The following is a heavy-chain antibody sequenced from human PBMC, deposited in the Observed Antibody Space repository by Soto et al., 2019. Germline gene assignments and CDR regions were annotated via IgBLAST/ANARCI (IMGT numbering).Heavy chain of an antibody. CDR2: MHYTGFS. CDR1: GDSVTSHY. Sequence: ASETLSLTCSFSGDSVTSHYLTWIRQSPEKGLEWIGYMHYTGFSHYNPSIKSRLTISVDRSKNQFTLKLTSVTAADTAVYYCARDQRYDILTGYYQYNWFDPWGQGTLVTVSS. CDR3: ARDQRYDILTGYYQYNWFDP. D-gene: IGHD3-9*01. V-gene: IGHV4-59*02. J-gene: IGHJ5*02.